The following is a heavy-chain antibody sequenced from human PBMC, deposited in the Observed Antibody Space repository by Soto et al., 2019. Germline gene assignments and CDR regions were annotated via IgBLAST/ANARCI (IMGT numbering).Heavy chain of an antibody. CDR1: GYTFTSYY. CDR2: INPSGGST. Sequence: ASVKVSCKASGYTFTSYYMHWVRQAPGQGLEWMGIINPSGGSTSYAQKFQGRVTMTRDTSTSTVYMELSSLRSEDTAVYYCGRAHYYGSGSYYLPYYYGMDVWGQGTTVTVSS. J-gene: IGHJ6*02. D-gene: IGHD3-10*01. V-gene: IGHV1-46*01. CDR3: GRAHYYGSGSYYLPYYYGMDV.